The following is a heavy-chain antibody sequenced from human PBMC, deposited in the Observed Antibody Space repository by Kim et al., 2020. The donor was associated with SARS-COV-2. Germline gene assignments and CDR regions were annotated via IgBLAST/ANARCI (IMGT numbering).Heavy chain of an antibody. V-gene: IGHV3-33*01. CDR2: IWYDGSNK. D-gene: IGHD2-15*01. J-gene: IGHJ4*02. Sequence: GGSLRLSCAASGFTFSSYGMHWVRQAPGKGLEWVAVIWYDGSNKYYADSVKGRFTISRDNSKNTLYLQMNSLRAEDTAVYYCARDPSGLVVVPGLDYWGQGTLVTVSS. CDR1: GFTFSSYG. CDR3: ARDPSGLVVVPGLDY.